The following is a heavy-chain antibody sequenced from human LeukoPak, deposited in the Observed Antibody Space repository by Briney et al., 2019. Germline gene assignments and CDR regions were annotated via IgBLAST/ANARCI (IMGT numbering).Heavy chain of an antibody. V-gene: IGHV3-48*03. Sequence: PGWCLRLSCAASGFTFSNFEMNWVRQAPGKGLAWVSYISSSGSTKYYADSVKGRFTISRDNAKNSLYLQMNSLRAEDTAVYYCARIFSGGPTGHSFDIWGQGTMVTVSS. CDR1: GFTFSNFE. D-gene: IGHD2-15*01. CDR2: ISSSGSTK. CDR3: ARIFSGGPTGHSFDI. J-gene: IGHJ3*02.